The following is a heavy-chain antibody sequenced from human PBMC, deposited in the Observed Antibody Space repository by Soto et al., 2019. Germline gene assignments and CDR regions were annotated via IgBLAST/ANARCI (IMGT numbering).Heavy chain of an antibody. CDR2: INAGNGNT. J-gene: IGHJ4*02. Sequence: QVQLVQSGAEVKKPGASVKVSCKASGYTFTSYAMHWVRQAPGQRLEWMGWINAGNGNTKYSQKFQGRVTITRDTSASTAYRELSSLRSEDTAVYYCARGVGTGLSDYWGQGTLVTVSS. CDR1: GYTFTSYA. CDR3: ARGVGTGLSDY. V-gene: IGHV1-3*01. D-gene: IGHD2-21*02.